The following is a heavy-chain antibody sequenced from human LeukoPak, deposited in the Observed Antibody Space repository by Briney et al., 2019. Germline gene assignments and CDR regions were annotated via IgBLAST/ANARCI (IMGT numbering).Heavy chain of an antibody. V-gene: IGHV3-23*01. CDR1: GFIFNNYA. Sequence: GGSLRLSCAASGFIFNNYAMSWVRQAPGKGLEWVSSISGTGATTYYADSVKGRFAISRDNSKNTLYLQMSSLRAEDTAVYYCAKDQRYGDLDDYRGQGTLVTVSS. CDR2: ISGTGATT. J-gene: IGHJ4*02. D-gene: IGHD3-10*01. CDR3: AKDQRYGDLDDY.